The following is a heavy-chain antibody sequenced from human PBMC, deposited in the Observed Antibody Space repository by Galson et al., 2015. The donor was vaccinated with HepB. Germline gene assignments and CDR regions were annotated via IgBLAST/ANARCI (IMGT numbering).Heavy chain of an antibody. CDR1: GFTFDDYA. J-gene: IGHJ4*02. CDR3: ARDPAVSGPTVDY. Sequence: SLRLSCAASGFTFDDYAMNWVRQAPGKGLEWVSYIGNTGRFKYYADSVKGRFTTSRDNAENSLYLRMNNLRVEDTAVYYCARDPAVSGPTVDYWGQGTLVTVSS. V-gene: IGHV3-48*01. CDR2: IGNTGRFK. D-gene: IGHD5-12*01.